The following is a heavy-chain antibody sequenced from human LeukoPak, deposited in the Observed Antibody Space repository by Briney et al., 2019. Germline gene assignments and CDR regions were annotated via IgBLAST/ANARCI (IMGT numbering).Heavy chain of an antibody. CDR2: IWYDGSNK. D-gene: IGHD3-16*01. J-gene: IGHJ4*02. CDR1: RVTLSSYG. CDR3: ARDRLGGYFDY. Sequence: GGALRLSCAASRVTLSSYGMYCVCPTPREGLEWVAVIWYDGSNKYYTDSVKGRFTISRDNSKNTLYLQMNSLRAEDTAVYYCARDRLGGYFDYWGQGTLVTVSS. V-gene: IGHV3-33*01.